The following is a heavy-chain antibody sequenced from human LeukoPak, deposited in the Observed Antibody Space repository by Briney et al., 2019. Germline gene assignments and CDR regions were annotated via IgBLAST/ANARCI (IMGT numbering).Heavy chain of an antibody. CDR2: IYYSGST. V-gene: IGHV4-61*08. D-gene: IGHD5-18*01. CDR1: GGSISSGDYY. Sequence: SQTLSLTCTVSGGSISSGDYYWSWIRQPPGKGLEWIGYIYYSGSTNYNPSLKSRVTISVDTSKNQFSLKLSSVTAADTAVYYCARYSYGYYYYMDVWGKGTTVTVSS. CDR3: ARYSYGYYYYMDV. J-gene: IGHJ6*03.